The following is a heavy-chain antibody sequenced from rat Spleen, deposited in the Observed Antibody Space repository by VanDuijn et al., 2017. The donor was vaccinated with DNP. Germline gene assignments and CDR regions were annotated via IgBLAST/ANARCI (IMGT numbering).Heavy chain of an antibody. D-gene: IGHD1-12*03. CDR1: GFTFSNYD. V-gene: IGHV5-25*01. CDR2: ISTSGGST. J-gene: IGHJ4*01. CDR3: AREGDYYDGYGDALDA. Sequence: EVQLVESGGGLVQPGRSLKLSCAASGFTFSNYDMAWVRQAPTKGLEWVASISTSGGSTYYRDSVKGRLTVSRDNAKSTLYLQMDSLRSEDTATYYCAREGDYYDGYGDALDAWGQGTSVTVAS.